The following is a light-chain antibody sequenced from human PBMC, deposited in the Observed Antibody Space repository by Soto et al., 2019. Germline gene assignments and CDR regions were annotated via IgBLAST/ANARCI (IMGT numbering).Light chain of an antibody. J-gene: IGLJ2*01. CDR2: DTS. Sequence: QTVVTQEPSLTVSPGGTVILTCASSTGAVTSGHYPFWFQQKPGQAPRTLIYDTSNKHSWTPVRFSGSLLGGKAALTLSGAQPEDEAEYYCLRYCSGAREFGGGTKLTVL. V-gene: IGLV7-46*01. CDR1: TGAVTSGHY. CDR3: LRYCSGARE.